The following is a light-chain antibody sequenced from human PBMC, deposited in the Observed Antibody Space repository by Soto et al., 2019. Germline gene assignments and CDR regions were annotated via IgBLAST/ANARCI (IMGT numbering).Light chain of an antibody. CDR1: QSLVYSDGNTN. CDR3: VQFSHVPRT. Sequence: DIVLTQTPLSSPVTLGQPASISCRSSQSLVYSDGNTNLSWLQQRPGQPPRLLLYQISNRVSGVPDRFSGSGAGTDFTLKISRVEAEDVGVYSCVQFSHVPRTFGQGTKVEIK. V-gene: IGKV2-24*01. J-gene: IGKJ1*01. CDR2: QIS.